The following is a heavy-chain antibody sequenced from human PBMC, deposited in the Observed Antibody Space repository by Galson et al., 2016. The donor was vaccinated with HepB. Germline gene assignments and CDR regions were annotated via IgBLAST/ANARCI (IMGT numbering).Heavy chain of an antibody. CDR1: GFTFSSYS. V-gene: IGHV3-21*04. J-gene: IGHJ4*02. D-gene: IGHD2-15*01. CDR3: AKDYRYGDSCCHFDS. Sequence: SLRLSCAASGFTFSSYSVNWVRQAPGKGLEWVSSISSSSTYIYYADSVKGRFTISRDDAKNSLYLQMNSLRAEDTAVYYCAKDYRYGDSCCHFDSWGQGTLLTVSS. CDR2: ISSSSTYI.